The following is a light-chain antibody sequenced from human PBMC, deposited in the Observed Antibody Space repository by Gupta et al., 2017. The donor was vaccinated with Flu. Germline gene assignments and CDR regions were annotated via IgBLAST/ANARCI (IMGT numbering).Light chain of an antibody. J-gene: IGKJ4*01. CDR3: QQRNICPLT. CDR1: ENIGTY. V-gene: IGKV3-11*01. Sequence: IVLTQSPVTLSLSPGETATLSCRASENIGTYLSWFQQKPGQAPRLLISHASNRATGIPARFSGSGSGTDFTLTISSREAEDSASYYCQQRNICPLTFGRGTKVENK. CDR2: HAS.